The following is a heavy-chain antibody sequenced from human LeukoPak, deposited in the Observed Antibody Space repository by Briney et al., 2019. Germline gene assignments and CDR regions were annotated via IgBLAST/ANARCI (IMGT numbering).Heavy chain of an antibody. D-gene: IGHD2-2*01. CDR2: INHSGST. J-gene: IGHJ5*02. CDR1: GGSFSGYY. CDR3: ARAPSSTSRNWFDP. Sequence: ETLSLTCAVSGGSFSGYYWSWIRQPPGKGLEWIGEINHSGSTNYNPSLKSRVTISVDTSKNQFSLKLSSVTAADTAVYYCARAPSSTSRNWFDPWGQGTLVTVSS. V-gene: IGHV4-34*01.